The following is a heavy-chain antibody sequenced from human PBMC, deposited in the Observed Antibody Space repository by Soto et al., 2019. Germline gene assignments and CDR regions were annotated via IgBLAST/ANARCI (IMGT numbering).Heavy chain of an antibody. V-gene: IGHV4-34*01. Sequence: SETLSLTCAVYGGSFSGYYWSWIRQPPGKGLEWIGEINHSGSTNYNPSLKSRVTISVDTSKNQFSLKLSSVTAADTAVYYCARGRYSGLDYWGQGTLVTVSS. J-gene: IGHJ4*02. CDR1: GGSFSGYY. D-gene: IGHD3-9*01. CDR3: ARGRYSGLDY. CDR2: INHSGST.